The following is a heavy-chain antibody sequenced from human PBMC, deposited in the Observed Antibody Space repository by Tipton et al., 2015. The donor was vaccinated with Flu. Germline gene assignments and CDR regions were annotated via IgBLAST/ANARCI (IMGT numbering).Heavy chain of an antibody. J-gene: IGHJ5*02. D-gene: IGHD6-19*01. CDR3: ARQGGWSYSFDP. CDR1: GGSFSGYY. V-gene: IGHV4-34*01. Sequence: TLSLTCAVYGGSFSGYYWSWIRQPPGKGLEWIGEINHSGSTNYNPSLKSRVTISVDTSKNQFSLKLSSVTAADTAVYYCARQGGWSYSFDPWGQGTLVTVSS. CDR2: INHSGST.